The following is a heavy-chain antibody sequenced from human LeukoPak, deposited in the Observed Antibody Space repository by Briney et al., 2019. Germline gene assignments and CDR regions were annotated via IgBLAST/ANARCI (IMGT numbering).Heavy chain of an antibody. CDR1: GFTFSSYA. V-gene: IGHV3-23*01. D-gene: IGHD4-17*01. CDR3: AKIDPGDYVKQFEN. J-gene: IGHJ4*02. Sequence: PGGSLRLSCAASGFTFSSYAMSWVRQAPGKGLEWVSAISGSGGSTSYADSVRGRFTISREHSKTTLYLQMTSLPPEATAVYYCAKIDPGDYVKQFENWGQGTLVTVSS. CDR2: ISGSGGST.